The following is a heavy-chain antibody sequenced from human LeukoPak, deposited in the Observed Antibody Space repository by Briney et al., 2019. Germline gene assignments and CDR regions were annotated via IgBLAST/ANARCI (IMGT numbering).Heavy chain of an antibody. CDR2: LSGNGNTI. CDR1: GFTFSTYA. J-gene: IGHJ4*02. V-gene: IGHV3-23*01. Sequence: GGPLRLSCAASGFTFSTYAMSWVRQAPGKGLECVSALSGNGNTIYYADSVKGRFTISRDNSKNTLSLQMNSLRAEDTAVYYCAKALYGGHDYWGQGTLVTVSS. CDR3: AKALYGGHDY. D-gene: IGHD4-23*01.